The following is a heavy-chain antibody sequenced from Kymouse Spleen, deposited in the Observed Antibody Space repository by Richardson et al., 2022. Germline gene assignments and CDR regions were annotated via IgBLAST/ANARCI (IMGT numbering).Heavy chain of an antibody. CDR3: AKDMKTGTTDYYYYGMDV. Sequence: EVQLVESGGGLVQPGRSLRLSCAASGFTFDDYAMHWVRQAPGKGLEWVSGISWNSGSIGYADSVKGRFTISRDNAKNSLYLQMNSLRAEDTALYYCAKDMKTGTTDYYYYGMDVWGQGTTVTVSS. V-gene: IGHV3-9*01. J-gene: IGHJ6*02. CDR2: ISWNSGSI. D-gene: IGHD1-7*01. CDR1: GFTFDDYA.